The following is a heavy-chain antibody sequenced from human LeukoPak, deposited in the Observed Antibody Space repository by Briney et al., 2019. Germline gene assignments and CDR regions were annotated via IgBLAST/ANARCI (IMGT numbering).Heavy chain of an antibody. CDR2: TYSRSKWYN. D-gene: IGHD2-21*01. CDR3: AGHQSIKHAFDI. Sequence: SQTLSLTCAISGDSVSSNTAAWNWIRQSPSRGLEWLGRTYSRSKWYNDYAVSVKSRITINPDTSKNQFSLKLSSVTAADTAVYYCAGHQSIKHAFDIWGQGTMVTVSS. CDR1: GDSVSSNTAA. J-gene: IGHJ3*02. V-gene: IGHV6-1*01.